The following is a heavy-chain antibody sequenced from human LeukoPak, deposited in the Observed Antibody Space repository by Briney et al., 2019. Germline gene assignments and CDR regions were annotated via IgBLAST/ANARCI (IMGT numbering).Heavy chain of an antibody. V-gene: IGHV4-61*01. CDR3: ARENPSGYYNRPIDY. D-gene: IGHD3-22*01. CDR2: ISNSGST. Sequence: PAETLSLTCAVSGGYVNRGTFFWTWIRKPPGKGLEWIGYISNSGSTNYHPSLKSRVTISSDTSKNQFSLKLSSVTAADTAIYYCARENPSGYYNRPIDYWGQGTLVTVSS. J-gene: IGHJ4*02. CDR1: GGYVNRGTFF.